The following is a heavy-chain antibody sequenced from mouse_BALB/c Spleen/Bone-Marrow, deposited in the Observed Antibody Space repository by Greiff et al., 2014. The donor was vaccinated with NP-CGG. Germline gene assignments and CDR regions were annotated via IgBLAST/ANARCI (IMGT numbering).Heavy chain of an antibody. Sequence: VQLVESGPGLVQPSQNLSITCTVSGFSLSGYGVHWVRQSPGKGLEWLGVIWSGGSTDYNAAFIFRLSINKDNSKSQVFFKMNSLQADDTAIYYCARKGRRYDYYYAMDYWGQGTSITVSS. CDR2: IWSGGST. D-gene: IGHD2-14*01. J-gene: IGHJ4*01. CDR3: ARKGRRYDYYYAMDY. V-gene: IGHV2-2*01. CDR1: GFSLSGYG.